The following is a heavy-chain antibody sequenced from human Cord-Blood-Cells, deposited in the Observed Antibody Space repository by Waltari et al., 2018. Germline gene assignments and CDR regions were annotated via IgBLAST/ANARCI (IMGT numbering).Heavy chain of an antibody. V-gene: IGHV1-69*04. Sequence: QVQLVQSGAEVKKPGSSVTVSCKASGGTFSSYAFSWVRLAPGQGLEWMGGIIPILGIANYAQKFQGRVTITADESTSTAYMELSSLRSEDTAVYYCARDRELENSDAFDIWGQGTMVTVSS. J-gene: IGHJ3*02. CDR2: IIPILGIA. CDR3: ARDRELENSDAFDI. D-gene: IGHD1-1*01. CDR1: GGTFSSYA.